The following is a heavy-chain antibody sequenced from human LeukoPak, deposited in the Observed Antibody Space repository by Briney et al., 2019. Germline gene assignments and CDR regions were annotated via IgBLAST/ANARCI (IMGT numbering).Heavy chain of an antibody. CDR2: ISGSGGST. J-gene: IGHJ4*02. V-gene: IGHV3-23*01. D-gene: IGHD3-9*01. CDR3: AKEYYDILTGYLDCFDY. Sequence: GSLRLSCAASGFPFSSYGMSWVRQAPGKGLEWVAAISGSGGSTYYADSVKGRFTISRDNSKNTLYLQMNSMRAEDTAVYYCAKEYYDILTGYLDCFDYWGQGTLVTVSS. CDR1: GFPFSSYG.